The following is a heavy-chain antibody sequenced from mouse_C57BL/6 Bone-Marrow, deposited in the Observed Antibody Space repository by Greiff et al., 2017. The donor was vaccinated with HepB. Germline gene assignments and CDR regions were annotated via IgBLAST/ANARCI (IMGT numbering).Heavy chain of an antibody. CDR2: IYPGNSDT. CDR3: ARDYYGRRKTWFAY. J-gene: IGHJ3*01. CDR1: GYTFTSYW. D-gene: IGHD1-1*01. V-gene: IGHV1-5*01. Sequence: EVQLQQSGTVLARPGASVKMSCKTSGYTFTSYWMHWVKQRPGQGLEWIGAIYPGNSDTSYNQKFKGKAKLTAVTSASTAYMELSSLTNEDSAVYYGARDYYGRRKTWFAYWGQGTLVTVSA.